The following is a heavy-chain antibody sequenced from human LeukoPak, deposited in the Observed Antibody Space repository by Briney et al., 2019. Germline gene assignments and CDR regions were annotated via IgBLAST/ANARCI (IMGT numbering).Heavy chain of an antibody. V-gene: IGHV1-2*02. D-gene: IGHD6-13*01. CDR2: INPDSGGT. J-gene: IGHJ6*02. CDR1: GFTFTGYY. Sequence: ASVKVSCKASGFTFTGYYLHWVRQAPGQGLEWMGWINPDSGGTNFAQKFQGRVTMTRDTSISTAYMELSRLRSDDTAVYYCATDLQGPQLARGYYYYGMDVWGQGTTVTVSS. CDR3: ATDLQGPQLARGYYYYGMDV.